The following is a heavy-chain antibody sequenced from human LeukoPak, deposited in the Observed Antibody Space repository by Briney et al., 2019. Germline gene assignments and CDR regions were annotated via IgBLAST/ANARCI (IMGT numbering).Heavy chain of an antibody. J-gene: IGHJ6*03. CDR2: TYYRSKWYN. D-gene: IGHD6-6*01. V-gene: IGHV6-1*01. CDR1: GDSVSSNSAT. CDR3: ARALSIAAPTYYYYYMDV. Sequence: SQTLSLTCAISGDSVSSNSATWTWIRQSPSRGLEWLGRTYYRSKWYNDYAVSVKSRITINPDTSKNQFSLQLNSVTPEDTAVYYCARALSIAAPTYYYYYMDVWGKGTTVTVSS.